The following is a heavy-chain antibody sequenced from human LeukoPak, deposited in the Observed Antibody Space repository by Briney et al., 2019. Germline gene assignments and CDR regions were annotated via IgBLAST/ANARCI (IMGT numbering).Heavy chain of an antibody. CDR3: AKDGGLWVSAHWGDS. D-gene: IGHD7-27*01. CDR1: GFTFSSYT. Sequence: GSLRLSCAAPGFTFSSYTMSWVRQAAGKGLEWVSTIPTSDGNTYYADSVKGRFTVSRDNSKNTLFLQMNSLRAEDTAVYYCAKDGGLWVSAHWGDSWGRGTLVTVSS. J-gene: IGHJ4*02. V-gene: IGHV3-23*01. CDR2: IPTSDGNT.